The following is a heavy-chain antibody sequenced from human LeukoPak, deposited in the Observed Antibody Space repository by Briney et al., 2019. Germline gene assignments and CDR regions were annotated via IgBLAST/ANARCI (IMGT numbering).Heavy chain of an antibody. CDR2: ISDRGRRT. Sequence: GGSLRLSCAASGFTFSRYTMTWVRQAPGKGLEWVSGISDRGRRTYYADSVKGRFTISRDNSKNTLYLQMNSLRAEDTAVYYCAKEFRAGSSFDYWGQGTLVTVSS. CDR3: AKEFRAGSSFDY. J-gene: IGHJ4*02. V-gene: IGHV3-23*01. CDR1: GFTFSRYT. D-gene: IGHD5-24*01.